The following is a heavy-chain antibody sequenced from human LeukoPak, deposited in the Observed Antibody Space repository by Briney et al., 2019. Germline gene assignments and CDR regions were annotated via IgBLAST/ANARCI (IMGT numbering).Heavy chain of an antibody. V-gene: IGHV4-30-4*01. CDR2: IYYSGST. Sequence: SETLSLTCTVSGGSISSGDYYWSWIRQPPGKGLEWIGYIYYSGSTYYNPSLKSRVTISVDTSKNQFSLKLSSVTAADTAVYYCARDRNYDSMAAFDIWGQGTMVTVSS. CDR1: GGSISSGDYY. CDR3: ARDRNYDSMAAFDI. D-gene: IGHD3-22*01. J-gene: IGHJ3*02.